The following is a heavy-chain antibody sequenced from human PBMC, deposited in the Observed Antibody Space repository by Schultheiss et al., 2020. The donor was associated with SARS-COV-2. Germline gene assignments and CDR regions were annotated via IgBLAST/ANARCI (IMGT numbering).Heavy chain of an antibody. V-gene: IGHV3-9*01. Sequence: GGSLRLSCAASGFTFDDYAMHWVRQAPGKGLEWVSGISWNSGSIGYADSVKGRFTISRDNAKNSLYLQMNSLRAEDTALYYCARDGGSYGIDYWGQGTLVTVSS. CDR1: GFTFDDYA. D-gene: IGHD1-26*01. CDR3: ARDGGSYGIDY. J-gene: IGHJ4*02. CDR2: ISWNSGSI.